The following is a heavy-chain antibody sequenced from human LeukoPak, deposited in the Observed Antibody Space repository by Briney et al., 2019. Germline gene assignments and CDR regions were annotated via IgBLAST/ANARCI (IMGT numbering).Heavy chain of an antibody. D-gene: IGHD2-15*01. J-gene: IGHJ6*02. Sequence: ASVKVSCKASGYTFTSYDINWVRQATGQGLEWMGWMNPNSGNTGYAQKFQGRVTMTRNTSISTAYMELSSLRSEDTAVYYCAGEIYCSGGSCYSEANYYYYGMDVWGQGTTVTVSS. CDR3: AGEIYCSGGSCYSEANYYYYGMDV. CDR1: GYTFTSYD. V-gene: IGHV1-8*01. CDR2: MNPNSGNT.